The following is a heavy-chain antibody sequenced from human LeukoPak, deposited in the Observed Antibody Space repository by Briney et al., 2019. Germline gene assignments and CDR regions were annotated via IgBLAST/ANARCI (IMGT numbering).Heavy chain of an antibody. J-gene: IGHJ2*01. CDR2: ISWNSGSI. CDR3: AKERNWYFDL. CDR1: GFTVSSNY. V-gene: IGHV3-9*01. Sequence: GGSLRLSCAASGFTVSSNYMSWVRQAPGKGLEWVSGISWNSGSIDYADSVKGRFTISRDNAKNSLYLQMNSLRAEDTALYYCAKERNWYFDLWGRGTLVTVSS.